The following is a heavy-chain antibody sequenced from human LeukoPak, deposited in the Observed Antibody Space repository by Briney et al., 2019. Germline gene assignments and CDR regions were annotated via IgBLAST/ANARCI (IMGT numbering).Heavy chain of an antibody. CDR2: ISSSGGST. CDR3: AKGSSPFDY. Sequence: GGSLRLSCAASGLTFSTYSMNWVRQAPGKGLEWVSSISSSGGSTYYADSVKGRFTISRDNSKNTLYLQMNSLRAEDTAVYYCAKGSSPFDYWGQGTLVTVSS. CDR1: GLTFSTYS. J-gene: IGHJ4*02. D-gene: IGHD6-13*01. V-gene: IGHV3-23*01.